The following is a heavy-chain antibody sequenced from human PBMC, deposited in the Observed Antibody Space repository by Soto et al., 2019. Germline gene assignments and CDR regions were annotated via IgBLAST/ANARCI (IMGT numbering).Heavy chain of an antibody. CDR1: GGSISSGGYS. J-gene: IGHJ5*02. CDR2: IYHSGST. D-gene: IGHD6-19*01. CDR3: ARVSEVPHWAVAGVLNWFDP. V-gene: IGHV4-30-2*01. Sequence: QLQLQESGSGLVKPSQTLSLTCAVSGGSISSGGYSWIWIRQPPGKGLEWIGYIYHSGSTYSNPSLKSRVTISVDRSKNQFSLKLSSVTAADTAVYYCARVSEVPHWAVAGVLNWFDPWGQGTLVTVSS.